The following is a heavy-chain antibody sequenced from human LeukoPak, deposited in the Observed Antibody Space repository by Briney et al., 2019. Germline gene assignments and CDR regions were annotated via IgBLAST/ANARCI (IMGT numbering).Heavy chain of an antibody. V-gene: IGHV4-61*02. J-gene: IGHJ4*02. CDR3: ASVGATGFDY. CDR2: IYTSGST. CDR1: GGSISSGSYY. D-gene: IGHD1-26*01. Sequence: SETLSLTCTVSGGSISSGSYYWSWIRQPAGKGLEWIVRIYTSGSTNYNPSLKSRVTISVDTSKNQFSLKLSSVTAADTAVYYCASVGATGFDYWSQGTLVTVSS.